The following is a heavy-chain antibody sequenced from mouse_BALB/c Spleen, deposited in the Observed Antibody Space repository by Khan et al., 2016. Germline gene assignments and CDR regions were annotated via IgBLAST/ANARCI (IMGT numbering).Heavy chain of an antibody. D-gene: IGHD1-1*01. CDR3: ARDFYGSGEFDY. Sequence: EVQLQESGPDLVKPSQSLSLTCTVTGYSITSGYSWHWIRQFPGNKLEWRGYINYTGGTNYNPSLKSRISITRDTSKNQSFLQLNSVITEDTATXYCARDFYGSGEFDYWGHGTTLTVSS. J-gene: IGHJ2*01. CDR1: GYSITSGYS. CDR2: INYTGGT. V-gene: IGHV3-1*02.